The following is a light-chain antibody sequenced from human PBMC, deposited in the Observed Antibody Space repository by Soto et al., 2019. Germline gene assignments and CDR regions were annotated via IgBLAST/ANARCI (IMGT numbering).Light chain of an antibody. CDR1: SSEVGSYNL. V-gene: IGLV2-23*02. J-gene: IGLJ1*01. CDR3: CSYAGSSTPLI. Sequence: QSVLTQPASVSGSPGQSITISCTGTSSEVGSYNLVSWYQQHPGKAPNLMIYEVSKRPSGVSNRFSGSKSGNTASLTISGLQAEDEADYYCCSYAGSSTPLIFGTGTKVTVL. CDR2: EVS.